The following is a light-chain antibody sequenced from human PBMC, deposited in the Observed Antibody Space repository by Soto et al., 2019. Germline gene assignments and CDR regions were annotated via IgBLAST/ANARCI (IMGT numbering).Light chain of an antibody. CDR2: GVN. V-gene: IGLV2-14*01. Sequence: QSALTQPASVSGSPGQSITVSCTGSSSDFGDDKYVSWYQQQPGKGPNLLIYGVNSRPSGISNRFSGSKSGNTASLTISGLQVEDEAVYFCTSYAGTKNYVVFGGGTKLTVL. CDR1: SSDFGDDKY. CDR3: TSYAGTKNYVV. J-gene: IGLJ2*01.